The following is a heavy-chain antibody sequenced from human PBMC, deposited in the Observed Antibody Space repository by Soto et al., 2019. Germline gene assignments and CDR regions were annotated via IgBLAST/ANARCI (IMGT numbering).Heavy chain of an antibody. Sequence: SVKVSCKASGGTFSSYAISWVRQAPGQGLEWMGGIIPIFGTANYAQKFQGRVTITADKSTSTAYMELSSLRSEDTTVYYCAREMAVATNDAFDIWGQGTMVTVSS. J-gene: IGHJ3*02. CDR2: IIPIFGTA. CDR3: AREMAVATNDAFDI. CDR1: GGTFSSYA. V-gene: IGHV1-69*06. D-gene: IGHD6-19*01.